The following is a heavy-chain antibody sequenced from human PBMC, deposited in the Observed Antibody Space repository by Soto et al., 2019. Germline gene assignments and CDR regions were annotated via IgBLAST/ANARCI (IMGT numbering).Heavy chain of an antibody. V-gene: IGHV3-21*04. CDR1: GFTFSSYS. J-gene: IGHJ4*02. CDR3: AKAGCSGGTCYLYYFDY. CDR2: ISSSSSYI. Sequence: EVQLVESGGGLVKPGGSLRLSCAASGFTFSSYSMNWVRQAPGKGLEWVSSISSSSSYIYYADSVKGRFTISRDNAKNSLYLQMNSLRAEDSAVYSCAKAGCSGGTCYLYYFDYWGQGALVTVSS. D-gene: IGHD2-15*01.